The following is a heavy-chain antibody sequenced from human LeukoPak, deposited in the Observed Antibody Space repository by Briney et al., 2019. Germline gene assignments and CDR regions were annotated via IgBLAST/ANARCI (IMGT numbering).Heavy chain of an antibody. V-gene: IGHV4-34*01. Sequence: PSETLSLTCAVYGGSFSGYYWSWIRQPPGKGLEWIGEINHSGSTNYNPSLKSRVTISVDTSKNQFSLKLSSVTAADTAVYYCARISGSGSDYWGQGTLVTVSS. CDR1: GGSFSGYY. CDR2: INHSGST. J-gene: IGHJ4*02. D-gene: IGHD6-25*01. CDR3: ARISGSGSDY.